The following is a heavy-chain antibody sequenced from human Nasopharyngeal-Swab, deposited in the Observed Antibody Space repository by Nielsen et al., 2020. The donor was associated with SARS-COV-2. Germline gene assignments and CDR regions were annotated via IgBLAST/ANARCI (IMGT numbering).Heavy chain of an antibody. D-gene: IGHD3-3*01. V-gene: IGHV3-21*04. CDR1: GFTFSSYS. J-gene: IGHJ4*02. CDR3: AKGGSFRFLEWLFSY. CDR2: ISSSSSYI. Sequence: GESLKISCAASGFTFSSYSMNWVRQAPGKGLEWVSSISSSSSYIYYADSVKGRFTISRDNAKNSLYLQMNSLRAEDTAVYYCAKGGSFRFLEWLFSYWGQGTLVTVSS.